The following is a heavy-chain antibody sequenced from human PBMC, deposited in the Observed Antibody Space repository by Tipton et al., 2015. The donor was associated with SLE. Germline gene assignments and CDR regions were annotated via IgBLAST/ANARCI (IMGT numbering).Heavy chain of an antibody. Sequence: QLVQSGAEVKKPGSSVKVSCKASGGTFSSYTISWVRQAPGQGLEWMGRIIPIFGTANYAQKFQGRVTITADESTSTAYMELSSLRSEDTAVYYCARCSSGWYNIFYYYMDVWGKGTTVTVSS. CDR2: IIPIFGTA. D-gene: IGHD6-19*01. CDR3: ARCSSGWYNIFYYYMDV. J-gene: IGHJ6*03. V-gene: IGHV1-69*18. CDR1: GGTFSSYT.